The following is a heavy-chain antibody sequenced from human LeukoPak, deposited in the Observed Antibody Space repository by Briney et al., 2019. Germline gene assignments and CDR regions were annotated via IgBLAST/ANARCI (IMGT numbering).Heavy chain of an antibody. CDR3: VRDSNPEGFDI. Sequence: GGSLRLSCAASGFTFSSYWMSWVRQAPGKGLEWVANIKQDGSEKYYVDSVKGRFTISRDNAKNSVYLQLNSLRVEDTAVYYCVRDSNPEGFDIWGQGTMVTVSS. V-gene: IGHV3-7*01. CDR1: GFTFSSYW. J-gene: IGHJ3*02. CDR2: IKQDGSEK.